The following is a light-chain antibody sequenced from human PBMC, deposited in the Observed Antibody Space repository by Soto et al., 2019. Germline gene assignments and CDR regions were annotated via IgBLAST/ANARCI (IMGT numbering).Light chain of an antibody. CDR1: QSVSSY. V-gene: IGKV3-11*01. CDR2: DAS. CDR3: QQRSNWLT. J-gene: IGKJ4*01. Sequence: EIVLTQSPATLSLSPGERATLSCRASQSVSSYLAWYQQKPGQAPRLLIYDASNRATGIPARFSGSGSGTDFTLTISSLEPEDFAVYYCQQRSNWLTFAGGPKVEIK.